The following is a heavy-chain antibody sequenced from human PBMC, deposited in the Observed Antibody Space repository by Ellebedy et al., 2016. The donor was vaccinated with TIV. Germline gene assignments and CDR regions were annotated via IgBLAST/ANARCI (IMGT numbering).Heavy chain of an antibody. CDR2: ISSSSSTI. CDR1: GFTFSSYS. J-gene: IGHJ4*02. Sequence: GESLKISCAASGFTFSSYSMNWVRQAPGKGLEWVSYISSSSSTIYYADSVKGRFTISRDNAKNSLYLQMNSLRDEDTAVYYCARDPLGYCSSTSCYSYFDYWGQGTLVTVSS. D-gene: IGHD2-2*01. CDR3: ARDPLGYCSSTSCYSYFDY. V-gene: IGHV3-48*02.